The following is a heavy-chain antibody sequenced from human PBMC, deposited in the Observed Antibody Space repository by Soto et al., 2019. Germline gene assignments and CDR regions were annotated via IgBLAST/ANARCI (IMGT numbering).Heavy chain of an antibody. Sequence: QVQLQESGPALVKTSETLSLTCTVSGDSITTNYWSWLRQPPGKGLECIGYIYYSENTNYSPSLRSSATISMETSKNQLSLKLTSVTAADTAVYYCARDRTTVNWYFDLWGRGTLVTVSS. CDR3: ARDRTTVNWYFDL. J-gene: IGHJ2*01. D-gene: IGHD3-16*02. CDR1: GDSITTNY. CDR2: IYYSENT. V-gene: IGHV4-59*01.